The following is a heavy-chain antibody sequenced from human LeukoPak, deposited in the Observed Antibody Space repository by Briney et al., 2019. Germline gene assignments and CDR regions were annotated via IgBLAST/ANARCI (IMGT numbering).Heavy chain of an antibody. CDR1: GFTFSNAW. V-gene: IGHV3-15*01. D-gene: IGHD1-14*01. CDR2: IKSKTDGGTT. CDR3: TSEAGDY. Sequence: PGGSLTLSCAASGFTFSNAWMSWVRPAPGRGREWVGRIKSKTDGGTTDYAAPEKGRFTIPRDDSKNTLYLQMNSLKTENTALYYCTSEAGDYWGQGTLVTVSS. J-gene: IGHJ4*02.